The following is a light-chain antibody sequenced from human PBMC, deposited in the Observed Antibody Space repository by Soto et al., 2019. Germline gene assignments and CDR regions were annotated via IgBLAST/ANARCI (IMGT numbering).Light chain of an antibody. CDR2: DAS. CDR1: QSVSSY. J-gene: IGKJ1*01. CDR3: QQRSNRPPST. V-gene: IGKV3-11*01. Sequence: EIVLTQSPATLSLSPGERATLSCRASQSVSSYLAWYQQKPGQAPRLLIYDASNRATGIPARFSGSGSGTDFTLTISSLEPEDFAVYYCQQRSNRPPSTFGQGTKVDI.